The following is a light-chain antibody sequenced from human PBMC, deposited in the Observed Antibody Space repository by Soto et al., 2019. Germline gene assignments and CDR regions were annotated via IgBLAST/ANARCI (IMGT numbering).Light chain of an antibody. CDR2: GAS. CDR1: QSVYSI. V-gene: IGKV3D-15*01. J-gene: IGKJ4*01. Sequence: EIAMTQSPATLSVSPGERATLSCRASQSVYSILAWYQQKPGQAPRLLIYGASTRATGTPARFSASGSGTEFTVTISSLQSEDFAVYYCQQYTNWPLTFGGGTKVEI. CDR3: QQYTNWPLT.